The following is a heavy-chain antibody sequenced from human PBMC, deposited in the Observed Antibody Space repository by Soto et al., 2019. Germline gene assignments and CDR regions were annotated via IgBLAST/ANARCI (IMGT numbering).Heavy chain of an antibody. D-gene: IGHD6-19*01. CDR2: IIPIFGTA. CDR3: AREGQGIAVAGNFDY. Sequence: QVQLVQSGAEVKKPGSSVKVSCKASGGTFSSYAISWVRQAPGQGLEWMGGIIPIFGTANYAQKFQSRVTITADKSTSTAYMELSSLRSEDTAVYYCAREGQGIAVAGNFDYWGQGTLVTVSS. V-gene: IGHV1-69*06. CDR1: GGTFSSYA. J-gene: IGHJ4*02.